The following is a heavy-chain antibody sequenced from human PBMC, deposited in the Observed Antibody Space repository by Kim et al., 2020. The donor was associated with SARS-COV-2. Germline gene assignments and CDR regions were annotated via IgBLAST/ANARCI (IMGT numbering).Heavy chain of an antibody. V-gene: IGHV3-74*01. D-gene: IGHD1-26*01. Sequence: ADFVEGRFTISRDNTKNTLYLQMNSLRAEDSGVYFCARDQSRAGPTTVDYWGQGTLVTVSS. J-gene: IGHJ4*02. CDR3: ARDQSRAGPTTVDY.